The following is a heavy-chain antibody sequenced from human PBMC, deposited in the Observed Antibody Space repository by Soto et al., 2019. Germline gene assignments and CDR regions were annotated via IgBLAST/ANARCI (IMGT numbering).Heavy chain of an antibody. Sequence: EVEVLESGGGLVQPGGSLRLSCAASGFTFSAYVMSWVRQAPGKGLEWVSSITSSGGGTYYADSVKGRFTVSRDNSKNTLYLQMNSLRAEDTAVYYCAKVIDRAADPIFRKRGYSYQRRDYWGQGTLVTVSS. CDR3: AKVIDRAADPIFRKRGYSYQRRDY. J-gene: IGHJ4*02. CDR1: GFTFSAYV. V-gene: IGHV3-23*01. D-gene: IGHD5-18*01. CDR2: ITSSGGGT.